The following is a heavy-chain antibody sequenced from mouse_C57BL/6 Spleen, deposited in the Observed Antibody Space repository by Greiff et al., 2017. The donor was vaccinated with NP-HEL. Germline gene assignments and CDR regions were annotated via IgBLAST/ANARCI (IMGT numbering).Heavy chain of an antibody. Sequence: QVQLKESGAELARPGASVKLSCKASGYTFTSYGISWVKQRPGQGLEWIGEIYPRSGNTYYNEKFKGQATLTADKSSSTAYMELRSLTSEDSAVYFCARGGGDRGYAMDYWGQGTSVTVSS. CDR3: ARGGGDRGYAMDY. CDR1: GYTFTSYG. CDR2: IYPRSGNT. V-gene: IGHV1-81*01. D-gene: IGHD2-13*01. J-gene: IGHJ4*01.